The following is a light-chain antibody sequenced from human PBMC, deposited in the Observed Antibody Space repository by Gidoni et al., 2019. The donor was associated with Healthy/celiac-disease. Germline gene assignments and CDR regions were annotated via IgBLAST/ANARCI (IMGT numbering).Light chain of an antibody. CDR1: NLGDKY. CDR3: QAWDSSTAGV. CDR2: QGS. V-gene: IGLV3-1*01. Sequence: SYELTQPPSVSVSPGQTASITCSGDNLGDKYACWYQQKPGQSPVLVIYQGSKRPSGIPERFSGSNAGNTATLTISGTQAMDEADYYCQAWDSSTAGVFGTGTKVTVL. J-gene: IGLJ1*01.